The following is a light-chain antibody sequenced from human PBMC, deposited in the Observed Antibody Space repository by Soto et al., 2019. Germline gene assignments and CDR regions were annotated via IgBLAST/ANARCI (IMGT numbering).Light chain of an antibody. CDR3: CSHAGSSTYV. Sequence: QSALTQPASVSGSPGQSITISCTGTSSDVGSYNLVSWYQQHPGKAPKLMIYEVSKRPSGVSNRFSGSKSGNTASLTISGLQAEDEAAYYCCSHAGSSTYVFGTGTKVTVL. CDR2: EVS. V-gene: IGLV2-23*02. J-gene: IGLJ1*01. CDR1: SSDVGSYNL.